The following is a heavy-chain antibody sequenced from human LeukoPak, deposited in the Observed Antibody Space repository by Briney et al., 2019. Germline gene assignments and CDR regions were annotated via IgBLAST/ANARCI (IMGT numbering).Heavy chain of an antibody. CDR2: TYYRSKWFD. Sequence: SQTLSLTCVISGDSVSINSVSWKWVRQSPSRGLEWLGRTYYRSKWFDEYAVSVKSRITITPDTTKNHVSLQLNSVTPEDTAVYYCAREPSRGELDYWGQGVLVTVSS. V-gene: IGHV6-1*01. CDR3: AREPSRGELDY. CDR1: GDSVSINSVS. J-gene: IGHJ4*02. D-gene: IGHD4-17*01.